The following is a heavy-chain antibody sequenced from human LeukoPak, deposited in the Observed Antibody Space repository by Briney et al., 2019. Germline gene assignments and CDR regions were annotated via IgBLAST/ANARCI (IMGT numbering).Heavy chain of an antibody. J-gene: IGHJ4*02. D-gene: IGHD3-22*01. CDR1: GGSFSGYY. CDR2: INHSGST. CDR3: ARRRFYYYDSSGYYWVFDY. Sequence: SETLSLTCAVYGGSFSGYYWSWIRQPPGKGLEWIGEINHSGSTNYNPSLKSRVTISVDTSKNQFSLKLSSVTAADTAVYYCARRRFYYYDSSGYYWVFDYWGQGTLVTVSS. V-gene: IGHV4-34*01.